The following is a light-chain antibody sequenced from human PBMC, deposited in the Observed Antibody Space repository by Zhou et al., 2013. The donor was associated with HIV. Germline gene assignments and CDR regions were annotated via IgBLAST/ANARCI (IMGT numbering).Light chain of an antibody. V-gene: IGKV1-9*01. CDR2: AAS. CDR3: LQHNSLPQT. Sequence: DIQLTQSPSFLSASVGDRVTITCRASQGISNYLAWYQQKPGKAPKLLIHAASTLQSGVPSRFSGSGSGTEFTLTVSSLHLEDFATYFCLQHNSLPQTFGQGTKVEIK. J-gene: IGKJ1*01. CDR1: QGISNY.